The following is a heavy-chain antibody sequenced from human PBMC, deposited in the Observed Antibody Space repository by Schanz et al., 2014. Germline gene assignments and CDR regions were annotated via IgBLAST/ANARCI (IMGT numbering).Heavy chain of an antibody. Sequence: EVQLVESGGGLVQPGRSLRLSCAASGFTFSNHALSWVRQAPGKGLEWVSGIGGSGDSTHYADSVKGRFTISRDNSRKTLYLQMNSLRVEDTAVYYCARQPGRMTVSGVVSNWFDPWGQGTLVTVSS. V-gene: IGHV3-23*04. CDR3: ARQPGRMTVSGVVSNWFDP. CDR2: IGGSGDST. CDR1: GFTFSNHA. D-gene: IGHD3-3*01. J-gene: IGHJ5*02.